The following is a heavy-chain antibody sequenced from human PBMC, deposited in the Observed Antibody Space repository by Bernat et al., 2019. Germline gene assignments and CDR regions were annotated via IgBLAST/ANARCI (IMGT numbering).Heavy chain of an antibody. CDR3: ARDPTNTARPHCYYYMDV. CDR2: INPSGGST. V-gene: IGHV1-46*01. CDR1: GYTFTSYY. Sequence: QVQLVQSGAEVKKPGASVKVSCKASGYTFTSYYMHWVRQAPGQGLEWMGIINPSGGSTSYAQKFQGRVTMTRDTSTSTVYMELSSLRSEDAAVYYCARDPTNTARPHCYYYMDVWGKGTTVTVSS. D-gene: IGHD5-18*01. J-gene: IGHJ6*03.